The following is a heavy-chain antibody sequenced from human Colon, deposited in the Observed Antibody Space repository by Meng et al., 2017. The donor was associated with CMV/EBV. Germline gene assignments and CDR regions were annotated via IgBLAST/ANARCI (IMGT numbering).Heavy chain of an antibody. CDR3: ARVLLWFGGRQYYGMDV. CDR1: GDSISTNSAA. Sequence: QSRSLTGAVSGDSISTNSAAWNWIRLSPTRGLEWLGRTYYGSSRSNWYNDYALSVKGRITISPDASKNQFSLQLNSVTPEDTAVYYCARVLLWFGGRQYYGMDVWGRGTTVTVSS. D-gene: IGHD3-10*01. J-gene: IGHJ6*02. V-gene: IGHV6-1*01. CDR2: TYYGSSRSNWYN.